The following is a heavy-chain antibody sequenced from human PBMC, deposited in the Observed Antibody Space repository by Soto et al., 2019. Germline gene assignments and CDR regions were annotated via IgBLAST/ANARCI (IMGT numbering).Heavy chain of an antibody. D-gene: IGHD6-6*01. CDR3: ARAFPYSSSPELDS. J-gene: IGHJ4*02. CDR1: GYTFTGYY. V-gene: IGHV1-2*02. Sequence: ASVKVSCKASGYTFTGYYMHWVRQAPGQGLEWMGWINPNSGGTNYAQKFQGRVTMTRDTSISTAYMELSRLRSDDTAVYYCARAFPYSSSPELDSWGQGTLVTVSS. CDR2: INPNSGGT.